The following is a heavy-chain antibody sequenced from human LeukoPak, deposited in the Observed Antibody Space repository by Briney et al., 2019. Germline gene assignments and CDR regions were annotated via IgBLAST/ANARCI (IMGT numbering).Heavy chain of an antibody. Sequence: GGSLRLSCAASGFTFSSYWMSWVRQAPGKGLEWVANINQDGSEKYYVDSVKGRFTISRDNSKNTLYLQMNSLRAEDTAVYYCAKDSAAPITITMVRGRWYFDYWGQGTLVTVSS. CDR3: AKDSAAPITITMVRGRWYFDY. J-gene: IGHJ4*02. V-gene: IGHV3-7*01. CDR2: INQDGSEK. CDR1: GFTFSSYW. D-gene: IGHD3-10*01.